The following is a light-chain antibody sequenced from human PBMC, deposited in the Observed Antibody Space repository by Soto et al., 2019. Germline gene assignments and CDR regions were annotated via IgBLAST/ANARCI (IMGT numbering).Light chain of an antibody. CDR1: QSVSSGL. V-gene: IGKV3-20*01. CDR3: LLYGKPWM. J-gene: IGKJ1*01. CDR2: GAS. Sequence: EIVLTQSPGTLSLSPGERATLSCRASQSVSSGLLAWYQQKPGQTPRLLIYGASSRATGIPDRFSGSGSGTDFSLTISNLEPEDVAVYYCLLYGKPWMFGQGTKVEIK.